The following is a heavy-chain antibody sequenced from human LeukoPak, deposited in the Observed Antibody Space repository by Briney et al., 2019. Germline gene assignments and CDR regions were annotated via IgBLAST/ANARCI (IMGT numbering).Heavy chain of an antibody. J-gene: IGHJ4*02. D-gene: IGHD1-26*01. CDR2: ISGSSSYI. Sequence: GGSLRLSCAASGFTFSDHAMNWVRQAPGEGRECVSSISGSSSYIYYADSVKGRFTISRDNAKNSLDLQINSLRVDDTAVYYCARAKSSGTYVIDFWGQGTRVTVSP. V-gene: IGHV3-21*01. CDR3: ARAKSSGTYVIDF. CDR1: GFTFSDHA.